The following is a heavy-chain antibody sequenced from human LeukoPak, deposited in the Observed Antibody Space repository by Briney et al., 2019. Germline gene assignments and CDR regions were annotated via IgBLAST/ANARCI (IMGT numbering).Heavy chain of an antibody. D-gene: IGHD1-26*01. CDR3: ARMGAGRYN. CDR1: GYTFTSYY. V-gene: IGHV1-2*02. CDR2: INPNRGST. Sequence: ASVKVSCKASGYTFTSYYMYWVRQAPGQGLEWMGIINPNRGSTSYAQKFQGRVTMTRDTSISTAYMELSRLRSDDTAVYYCARMGAGRYNWGQGTLVTVSS. J-gene: IGHJ4*02.